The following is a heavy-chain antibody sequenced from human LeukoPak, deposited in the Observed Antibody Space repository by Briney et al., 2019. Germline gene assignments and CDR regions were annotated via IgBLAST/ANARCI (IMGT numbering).Heavy chain of an antibody. CDR2: IWYDGSNK. CDR3: ARQRSSGWSQDF. Sequence: PGRSLRLSCAASGFTFSGHGMHWVRQTPGKGLEWVAVIWYDGSNKYYADSVKGRFTISRDNSKNTLYLQMSSLRAEDTAVYYCARQRSSGWSQDFWGQGTLVTVSS. J-gene: IGHJ4*02. D-gene: IGHD6-19*01. CDR1: GFTFSGHG. V-gene: IGHV3-33*01.